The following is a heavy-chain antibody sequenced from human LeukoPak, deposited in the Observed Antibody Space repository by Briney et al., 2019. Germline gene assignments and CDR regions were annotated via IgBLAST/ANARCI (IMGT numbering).Heavy chain of an antibody. CDR2: INHSGST. V-gene: IGHV4-34*01. CDR3: ARGDNYYGSGIGD. Sequence: PSETLSLTCAVYGGSFSGYYWTWIRQPPRKGLEWIGEINHSGSTNYNPSLKSRVIMSVDTSKNQFSLKLSSVTAADTAVYYCARGDNYYGSGIGDWGQGTLVTVSS. J-gene: IGHJ4*02. D-gene: IGHD3-10*01. CDR1: GGSFSGYY.